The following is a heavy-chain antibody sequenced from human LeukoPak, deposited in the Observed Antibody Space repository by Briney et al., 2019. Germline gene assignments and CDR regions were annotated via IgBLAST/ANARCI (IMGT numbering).Heavy chain of an antibody. CDR2: IYTSGST. CDR1: GGSISSYY. CDR3: ARYGVDSHYYYYYMDV. V-gene: IGHV4-4*07. J-gene: IGHJ6*03. Sequence: SETLSLTCTVSGGSISSYYWSWIRQPAGKGLEWIGRIYTSGSTNYNPSLKSRVTMSVDTSKNQFSLKLSSVTAADTAVYYCARYGVDSHYYYYYMDVWGKGTTVTVSS. D-gene: IGHD4-23*01.